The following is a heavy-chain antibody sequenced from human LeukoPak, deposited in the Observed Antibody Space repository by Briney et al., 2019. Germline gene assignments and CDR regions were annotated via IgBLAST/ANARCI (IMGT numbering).Heavy chain of an antibody. Sequence: GESLEISCKGSGYSFTSYWIGWVRQMPGKGLEWMGIIYPGDSDTRYSPSFQGQVTISADKSISTAYLQWSSLKASDTAMYYCASALSNSYGYGGFDYWGQGTLVTVSS. CDR3: ASALSNSYGYGGFDY. CDR2: IYPGDSDT. J-gene: IGHJ4*02. CDR1: GYSFTSYW. V-gene: IGHV5-51*01. D-gene: IGHD5-18*01.